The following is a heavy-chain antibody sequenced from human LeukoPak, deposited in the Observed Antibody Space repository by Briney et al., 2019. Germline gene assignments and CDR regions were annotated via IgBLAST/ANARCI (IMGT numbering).Heavy chain of an antibody. CDR1: GYTFTSYY. Sequence: ASVKVSCKASGYTFTSYYMHWVRQAPGQGLEWMGIINPSGGSTSYAQKFQGRVTMTRDMSTSTVYMELSSLRSEDTAVYYCARPPSGYDFWSGYYTGYFQHWGQGTLVIVSS. J-gene: IGHJ1*01. V-gene: IGHV1-46*01. CDR3: ARPPSGYDFWSGYYTGYFQH. D-gene: IGHD3-3*01. CDR2: INPSGGST.